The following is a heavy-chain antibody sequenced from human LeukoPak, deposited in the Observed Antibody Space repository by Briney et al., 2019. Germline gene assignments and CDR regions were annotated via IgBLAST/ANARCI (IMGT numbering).Heavy chain of an antibody. V-gene: IGHV1-3*01. CDR2: INVDSGNT. D-gene: IGHD3-22*01. CDR3: ARDSSYYDSGDLDY. CDR1: GYSFTSYA. J-gene: IGHJ4*02. Sequence: ASVKVSCTASGYSFTSYAMHWVRQALGQRPEWMGWINVDSGNTKYSEKFQGRVTMTTETSTSTAYMELRSLRSDDTAVYYCARDSSYYDSGDLDYWGQGTLVTVSS.